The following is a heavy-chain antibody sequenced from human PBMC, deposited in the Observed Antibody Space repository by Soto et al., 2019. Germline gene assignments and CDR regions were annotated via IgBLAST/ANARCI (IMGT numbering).Heavy chain of an antibody. J-gene: IGHJ4*02. V-gene: IGHV1-3*01. D-gene: IGHD3-22*01. Sequence: ALVNVSCKASGYTFTSYAMHLVRQAPGQRLEWMGWINAGNGNTKYSQKFQGRVTITRDTSASTAYMELSSLRSEDTAVYYCARGSGYYYWDDYWGQGTLVTVSS. CDR3: ARGSGYYYWDDY. CDR1: GYTFTSYA. CDR2: INAGNGNT.